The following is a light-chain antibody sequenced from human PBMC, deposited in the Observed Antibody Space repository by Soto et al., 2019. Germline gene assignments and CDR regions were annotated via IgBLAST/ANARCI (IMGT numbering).Light chain of an antibody. V-gene: IGLV2-14*01. J-gene: IGLJ1*01. CDR3: SSYTSSSTTV. CDR1: SSDVGGYNY. Sequence: QSALTQPASVSGSPGQSITTSCTGTSSDVGGYNYVSWYQQHPGKAPKLMIYDVSNRPSGVSNRFSGSKSGNTASLTISGLQAEDEADYYCSSYTSSSTTVFGTGTKATV. CDR2: DVS.